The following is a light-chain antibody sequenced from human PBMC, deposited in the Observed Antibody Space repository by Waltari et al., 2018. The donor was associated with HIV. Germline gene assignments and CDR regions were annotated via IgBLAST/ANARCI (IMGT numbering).Light chain of an antibody. CDR1: SSDFGTYYR. CDR3: SSYAGTYIV. CDR2: NVR. V-gene: IGLV2-11*01. J-gene: IGLJ1*01. Sequence: QSALTPPLSVSGSLGQSVTIACPGTSSDFGTYYRFPWYQQSPGKAPKVIIYNVRERPAGVPDRFSGSKSANTASLTISRLQAEDEADYHCSSYAGTYIVFGTGTKVSVL.